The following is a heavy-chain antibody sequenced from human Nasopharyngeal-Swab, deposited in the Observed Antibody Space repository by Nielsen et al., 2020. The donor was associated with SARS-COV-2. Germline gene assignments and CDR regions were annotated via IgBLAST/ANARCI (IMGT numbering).Heavy chain of an antibody. CDR3: ARGRFLEWAQYGFDP. D-gene: IGHD3-3*01. Sequence: WVRQAPGQGLEWMGGIIPIFGTANYAQKFQGRVTITADESTSTAYMELSSLRSEDTAVYYCARGRFLEWAQYGFDPWGQGTLVTVSS. CDR2: IIPIFGTA. V-gene: IGHV1-69*01. J-gene: IGHJ5*02.